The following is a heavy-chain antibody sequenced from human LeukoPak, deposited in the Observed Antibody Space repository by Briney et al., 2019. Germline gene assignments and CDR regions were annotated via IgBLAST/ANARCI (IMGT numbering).Heavy chain of an antibody. J-gene: IGHJ4*02. Sequence: PSETLSLTRTVSGGSISGSYWSWIRQPPGEGLEWIAYMYNSGSTNYNPSLKSRVTISIDTSKNQFSLKLSSLTAADTAIYYCARGIESYGDYGYWGQGILVTVSS. V-gene: IGHV4-59*01. CDR1: GGSISGSY. D-gene: IGHD4-17*01. CDR3: ARGIESYGDYGY. CDR2: MYNSGST.